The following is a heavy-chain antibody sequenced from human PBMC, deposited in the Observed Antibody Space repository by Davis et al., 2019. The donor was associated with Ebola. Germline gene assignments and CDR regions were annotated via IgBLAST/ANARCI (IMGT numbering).Heavy chain of an antibody. CDR3: ARGEVDYYYGMDV. J-gene: IGHJ6*02. Sequence: ASVKVSCKASGYTFIGYYMHWVRQVPGQGLEWMGWINPNSGGTNYAQKFQGRVTMTRDTSISTAYMELSSLRSEDTAVYYCARGEVDYYYGMDVWGQGTTVTVSS. V-gene: IGHV1-2*02. CDR2: INPNSGGT. CDR1: GYTFIGYY. D-gene: IGHD2-15*01.